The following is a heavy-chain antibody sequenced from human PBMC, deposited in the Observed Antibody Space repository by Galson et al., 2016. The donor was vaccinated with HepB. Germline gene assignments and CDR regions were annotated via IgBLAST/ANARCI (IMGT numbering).Heavy chain of an antibody. Sequence: SLRLSCAASGFTFSAHYMSWIRQAPGKGLEWISYIDSSGRPLYSADSVKGRFTISRDNVRNTLYLGMNGLRDEDTAIYYCTRDPDTSSKVDVWGQGTTVIVS. D-gene: IGHD5-18*01. V-gene: IGHV3-11*01. CDR1: GFTFSAHY. J-gene: IGHJ6*02. CDR3: TRDPDTSSKVDV. CDR2: IDSSGRPL.